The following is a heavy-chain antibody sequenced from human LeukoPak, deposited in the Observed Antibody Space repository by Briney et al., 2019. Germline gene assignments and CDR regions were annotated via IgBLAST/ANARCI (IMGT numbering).Heavy chain of an antibody. J-gene: IGHJ4*02. CDR1: GFTSSNNW. D-gene: IGHD1-26*01. CDR3: ARDSGATCDY. V-gene: IGHV3-7*01. CDR2: IKQDGREK. Sequence: PGGSLSLSCEASGFTSSNNWMSWVRQAPGKGLEWVAKIKQDGREKYYVDSGKGRLTISRGNGKNSLYQQMNSLRVEDTAVYDSARDSGATCDYWGQGTLVTVSS.